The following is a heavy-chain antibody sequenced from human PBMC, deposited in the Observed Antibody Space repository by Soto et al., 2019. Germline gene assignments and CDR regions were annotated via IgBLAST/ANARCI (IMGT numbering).Heavy chain of an antibody. V-gene: IGHV6-1*01. D-gene: IGHD6-19*01. CDR2: TYYRSKWYN. CDR3: ARVPDSGCDLAVAGGWNAFDI. J-gene: IGHJ3*02. Sequence: SQTLSLTCAISGDSVSSNSAAWNWIRQSPSRGLEWLGRTYYRSKWYNDYAVSVKSRITINPDTSKNQFSLQLNSVTPEDTAVCYCARVPDSGCDLAVAGGWNAFDIWGQGTMVTVSS. CDR1: GDSVSSNSAA.